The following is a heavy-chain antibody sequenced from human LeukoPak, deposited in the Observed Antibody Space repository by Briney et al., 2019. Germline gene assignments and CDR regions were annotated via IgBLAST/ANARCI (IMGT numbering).Heavy chain of an antibody. V-gene: IGHV3-48*03. J-gene: IGHJ4*02. CDR1: GFTFSSYE. CDR3: ARIYYDILTGPLYPDY. CDR2: ISSSGSTI. Sequence: GGSLRLSCAASGFTFSSYEMNWVRQAPGKGLEWVSYISSSGSTIYYADSVKGRFTISRDNAKNSLYLQMNSLRAEDTAVYYCARIYYDILTGPLYPDYWGQGTLVTVSS. D-gene: IGHD3-9*01.